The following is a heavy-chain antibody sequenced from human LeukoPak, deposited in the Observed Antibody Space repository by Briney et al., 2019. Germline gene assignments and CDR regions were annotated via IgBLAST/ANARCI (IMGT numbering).Heavy chain of an antibody. J-gene: IGHJ6*02. CDR3: ARGIAVAGAYYYYGMDV. CDR1: GFTFSSYA. CDR2: ISSNGGST. Sequence: GGSLRLSCAASGFTFSSYAMHWVRQAPGKRLEYVSAISSNGGSTYYANSVKGRFTISRDNSKNTLYLQMGSLRAEDMAVYYCARGIAVAGAYYYYGMDVWGQGTTVTVSS. V-gene: IGHV3-64*01. D-gene: IGHD6-19*01.